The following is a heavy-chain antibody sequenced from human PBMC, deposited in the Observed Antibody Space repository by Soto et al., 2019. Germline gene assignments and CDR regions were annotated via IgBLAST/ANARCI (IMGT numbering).Heavy chain of an antibody. CDR2: VSKSDYT. D-gene: IGHD2-2*01. CDR3: AREDSIIIPALSDF. V-gene: IGHV3-21*01. J-gene: IGHJ4*02. Sequence: GGSLRLSCAVSGFNFNNYGINWVRQAPGKGLEWVSSVSKSDYTYYSDSVKGRFTISRDNAKNSVSLQMNTLRAEDTAVYYCAREDSIIIPALSDFWGQGTLVTVSS. CDR1: GFNFNNYG.